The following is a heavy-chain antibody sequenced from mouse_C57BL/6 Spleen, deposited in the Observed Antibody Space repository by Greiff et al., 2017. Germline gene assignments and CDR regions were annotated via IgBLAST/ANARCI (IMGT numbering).Heavy chain of an antibody. J-gene: IGHJ4*01. D-gene: IGHD1-1*01. CDR3: TRGADYYGSSPGMDY. Sequence: EVKVVESGGGLVQPGGSMKLSCAASGFTFSDAWMDWVRQSPEKGLEWVAEIRNKANNHATYYAESVKGRFTISRDDSKSSVYLQMNSLRAEDTGIYYCTRGADYYGSSPGMDYWGQGTSVTVSS. V-gene: IGHV6-6*01. CDR1: GFTFSDAW. CDR2: IRNKANNHAT.